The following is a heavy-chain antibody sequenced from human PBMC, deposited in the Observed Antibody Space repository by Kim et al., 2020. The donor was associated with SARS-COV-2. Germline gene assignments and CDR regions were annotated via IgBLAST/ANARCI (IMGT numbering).Heavy chain of an antibody. CDR1: GFAFDDFA. CDR3: TKERQSGSGTLGAIFYT. CDR2: ITWNSASV. Sequence: SLRLSCVASGFAFDDFAMHWVRQLPGKGLEWVSGITWNSASVGYEDSVKGRFSISRDNAKSSLYLQMNSLRLDDTGMYYCTKERQSGSGTLGAIFYTWGQGALVTVSS. J-gene: IGHJ5*02. D-gene: IGHD3-10*01. V-gene: IGHV3-9*01.